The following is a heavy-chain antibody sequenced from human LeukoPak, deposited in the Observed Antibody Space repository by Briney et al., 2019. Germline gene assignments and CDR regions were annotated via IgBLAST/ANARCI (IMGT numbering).Heavy chain of an antibody. CDR3: ASPYCSSTWCSVYFDY. J-gene: IGHJ4*02. D-gene: IGHD2-2*01. CDR1: GGSFSLYS. Sequence: PSGTLSLTCAVYGGSFSLYSWSWIRQPPGKGLEWIGEINHSGSTNYNPSLKSRVTISVDTSKKQFSLKLSSVTAADTAVYYCASPYCSSTWCSVYFDYWGQGTLVTVSS. V-gene: IGHV4-34*01. CDR2: INHSGST.